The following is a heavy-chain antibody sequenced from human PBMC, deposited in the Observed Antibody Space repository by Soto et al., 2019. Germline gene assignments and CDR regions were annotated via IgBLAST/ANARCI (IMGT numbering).Heavy chain of an antibody. CDR1: GFTFSTDA. Sequence: PRGSLRPSCAPSGFTFSTDAMSWVRQAPGKGLEWVSAISGRVGRTYYADAVKGRFTISRDNSKTTLYLQMNSLSADTTAIYYCAKELRYCRVTSRFFEHWGQGTLVIVSS. CDR2: ISGRVGRT. J-gene: IGHJ1*01. D-gene: IGHD2-2*01. V-gene: IGHV3-23*01. CDR3: AKELRYCRVTSRFFEH.